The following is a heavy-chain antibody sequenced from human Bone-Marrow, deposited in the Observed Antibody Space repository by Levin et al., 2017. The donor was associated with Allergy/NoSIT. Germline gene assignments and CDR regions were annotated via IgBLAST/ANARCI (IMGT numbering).Heavy chain of an antibody. Sequence: PGGSLRLSCAASGFTFSSYAMSWVRQAPGKGLEWVSAISGSGGRTYYVDSVKGRFTISRDNSKKTLYLQMNSLRAEDTAVYYCAKSMTSGRWEDYGAPYGMDVWGQGTTVTVSS. D-gene: IGHD4-17*01. V-gene: IGHV3-23*01. CDR3: AKSMTSGRWEDYGAPYGMDV. J-gene: IGHJ6*02. CDR1: GFTFSSYA. CDR2: ISGSGGRT.